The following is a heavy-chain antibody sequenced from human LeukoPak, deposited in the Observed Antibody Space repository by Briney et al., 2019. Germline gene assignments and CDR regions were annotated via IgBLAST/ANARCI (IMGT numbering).Heavy chain of an antibody. CDR1: GYTFTDYY. Sequence: ASVKVSCKASGYTFTDYYVHWMRQAPGQGLKWMGWINLNSGDTRYAQRFQGRLTVTRDTSISTAYMDLNGLRSDDTAVYYCARDSIEAPGLVFDFWGQGTMVTISS. CDR3: ARDSIEAPGLVFDF. CDR2: INLNSGDT. J-gene: IGHJ3*01. D-gene: IGHD6-13*01. V-gene: IGHV1-2*02.